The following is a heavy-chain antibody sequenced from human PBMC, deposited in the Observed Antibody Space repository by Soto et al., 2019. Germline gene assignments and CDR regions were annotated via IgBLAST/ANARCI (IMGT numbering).Heavy chain of an antibody. D-gene: IGHD4-17*01. CDR2: MNPNSGNT. V-gene: IGHV1-8*01. Sequence: GASVKVSCKASGYTFTSYDINWVRQATGQGLEWMGWMNPNSGNTGYAQKLQGRVTMTTNTSISTAYMELSSLRSDDTVVYYCARGGDSYCSDRTDVRGQATTFPVS. CDR3: ARGGDSYCSDRTDV. J-gene: IGHJ6*02. CDR1: GYTFTSYD.